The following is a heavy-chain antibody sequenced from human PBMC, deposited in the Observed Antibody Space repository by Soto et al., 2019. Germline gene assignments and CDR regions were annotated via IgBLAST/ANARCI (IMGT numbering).Heavy chain of an antibody. CDR1: GFTFSSYG. D-gene: IGHD3-3*01. CDR2: IWYDGSNK. CDR3: ARDYSYYDFWSGYPTFDP. V-gene: IGHV3-33*01. Sequence: PGGSLRLSCAASGFTFSSYGXHXVXQAPGKGLEWVAVIWYDGSNKYYADSVKGRFTISRDNSKNTLYLQMNSLRAEDTAVYYCARDYSYYDFWSGYPTFDPWGQGTLVTVSS. J-gene: IGHJ5*02.